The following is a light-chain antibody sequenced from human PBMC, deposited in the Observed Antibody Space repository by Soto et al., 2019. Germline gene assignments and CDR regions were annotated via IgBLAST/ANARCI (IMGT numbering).Light chain of an antibody. V-gene: IGLV1-47*02. J-gene: IGLJ2*01. CDR3: ATWDDDVSGVV. CDR2: SHN. CDR1: SSNIGRNY. Sequence: QSVLPQTPSVSRTPGQTVTISCSGSSSNIGRNYVYWYQQLPGAAPKLLMYSHNIRPSGVPDRFSASTSGTSASLVISGLRSEDEADYHCATWDDDVSGVVFGGGTKVTVL.